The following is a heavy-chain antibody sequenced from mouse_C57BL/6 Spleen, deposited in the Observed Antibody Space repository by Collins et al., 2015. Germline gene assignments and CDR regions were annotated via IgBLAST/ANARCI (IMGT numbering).Heavy chain of an antibody. CDR1: GYTFTSYW. V-gene: IGHV1-52*01. D-gene: IGHD3-2*02. Sequence: QVQLQQPGAELVRPGSSVKLSCKASGYTFTSYWMHWVKQRPIQGLEWIGNIGPSDSETHYNQKFKDKATLTVDKSSSTAYMQLSSLTSEDSAVYFCARDNSGAEYFDYWGQGTTLTVSS. CDR3: ARDNSGAEYFDY. J-gene: IGHJ2*01. CDR2: IGPSDSET.